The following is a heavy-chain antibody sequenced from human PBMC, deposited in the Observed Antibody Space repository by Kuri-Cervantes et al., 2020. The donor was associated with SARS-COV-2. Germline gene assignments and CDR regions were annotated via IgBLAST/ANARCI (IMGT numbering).Heavy chain of an antibody. CDR2: ISYDGSNK. Sequence: GESLKISCAASGFTFSSYGMHWVRQAPGKGLEWVAVISYDGSNKYYADSVKGRFTISRDNSKNTLYLQMNSLRAEGTDVSYCAKVGVRGYSLSAFDSWGQGTLVTVSS. CDR3: AKVGVRGYSLSAFDS. J-gene: IGHJ4*01. D-gene: IGHD5-18*01. CDR1: GFTFSSYG. V-gene: IGHV3-30*18.